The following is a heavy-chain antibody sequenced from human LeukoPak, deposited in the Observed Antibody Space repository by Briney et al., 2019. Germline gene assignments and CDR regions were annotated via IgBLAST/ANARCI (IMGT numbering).Heavy chain of an antibody. D-gene: IGHD6-6*01. CDR1: GFTFSSYG. J-gene: IGHJ3*02. V-gene: IGHV3-30*02. CDR3: AKDIHVGWQLVRTGAFDI. Sequence: GGSLRLSCAASGFTFSSYGMHWVRQAPGKGLEWVAFIRYDGSNKYYADSVKGRFTISRDNSKNTLYLQMNSLRAEDTAVYYCAKDIHVGWQLVRTGAFDIWGQGTMVTVSS. CDR2: IRYDGSNK.